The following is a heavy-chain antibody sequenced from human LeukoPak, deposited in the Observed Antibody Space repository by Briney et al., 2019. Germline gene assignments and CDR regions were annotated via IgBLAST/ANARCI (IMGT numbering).Heavy chain of an antibody. CDR1: GYSFTSYW. J-gene: IGHJ4*02. Sequence: GESLKISCKGSGYSFTSYWIGWVRQMPGKGLEWMGIIYPGDSDTRYSPSFQGQVTISADKSISTAYLQWSSLKASDTAMYYCARHLGAFWSGYPGECYFDYWGQGTLVTVSS. D-gene: IGHD3-3*01. CDR3: ARHLGAFWSGYPGECYFDY. V-gene: IGHV5-51*01. CDR2: IYPGDSDT.